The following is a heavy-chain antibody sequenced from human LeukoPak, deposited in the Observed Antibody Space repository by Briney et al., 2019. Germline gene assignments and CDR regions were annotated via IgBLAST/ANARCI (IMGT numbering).Heavy chain of an antibody. D-gene: IGHD3-9*01. J-gene: IGHJ3*02. V-gene: IGHV3-11*03. CDR2: ISSSSSYT. CDR3: ATNYDILTGSPKDDAFDI. CDR1: GFTFSDYY. Sequence: GGSLRLSCAASGFTFSDYYMSWIRQAPGKGLEWVSYISSSSSYTNYADSVKGQFTISRDNAKNSLYLQMNSLRAEDTAVYYCATNYDILTGSPKDDAFDIWGQGTMVTVSS.